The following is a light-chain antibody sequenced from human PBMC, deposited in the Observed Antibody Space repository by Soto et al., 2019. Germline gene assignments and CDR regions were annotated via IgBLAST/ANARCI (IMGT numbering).Light chain of an antibody. Sequence: QSALTQPASVCGSPGQSITISCTGTSSDVGGYEYVSWYQQHAGKAPKLLIYEVSNRPSGVSNRFSGSKSGNTASLTISGLQAEDEADYYCSSYTSSSTLVFGGGTKLTVL. V-gene: IGLV2-14*01. CDR3: SSYTSSSTLV. J-gene: IGLJ2*01. CDR2: EVS. CDR1: SSDVGGYEY.